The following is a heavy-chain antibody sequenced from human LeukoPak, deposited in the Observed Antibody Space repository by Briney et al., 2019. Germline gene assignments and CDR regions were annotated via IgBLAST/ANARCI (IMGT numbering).Heavy chain of an antibody. V-gene: IGHV4-59*01. CDR2: IYYSGST. CDR3: ARDNGADSLYYYYGMDV. D-gene: IGHD4-17*01. Sequence: SETLSLTCTVSGGSISSYYWSWIRQPPGKGLEWIGYIYYSGSTNYNPSLKSRVTISVDTSKNQFSLKLSSVTAADTAVYYCARDNGADSLYYYYGMDVWGQGTTVTVSS. CDR1: GGSISSYY. J-gene: IGHJ6*02.